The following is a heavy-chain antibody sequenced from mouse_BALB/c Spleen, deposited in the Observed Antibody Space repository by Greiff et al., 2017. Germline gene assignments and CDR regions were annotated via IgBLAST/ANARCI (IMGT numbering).Heavy chain of an antibody. CDR1: GYTFTDYE. CDR2: IDPETGGT. J-gene: IGHJ3*01. D-gene: IGHD1-1*01. V-gene: IGHV1-15*01. CDR3: TRVYYYGSGAWFAY. Sequence: QVQLQQSGAELVRPGASVTLSCKASGYTFTDYEMHWVKQTPVHGLEWIGAIDPETGGTAYNQKFKGKATLTADKSSSTAYMELRSLTSEDSAVYYCTRVYYYGSGAWFAYWGQGTLVTVSA.